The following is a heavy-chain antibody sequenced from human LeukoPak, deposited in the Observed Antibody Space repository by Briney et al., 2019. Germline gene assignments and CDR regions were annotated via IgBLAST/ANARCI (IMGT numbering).Heavy chain of an antibody. D-gene: IGHD2-2*01. CDR2: ISAYNGNT. CDR1: GYTFTSYG. V-gene: IGHV1-18*01. Sequence: ASVKVSCKASGYTFTSYGISWVRQAPGQGLEWMGLISAYNGNTNYAQKLQGRVTMTTDTSTSTAYMELRSLRSDDTAVYYCARSRLSGQLRWQNYYYMDVWGKGTTVTVSS. J-gene: IGHJ6*03. CDR3: ARSRLSGQLRWQNYYYMDV.